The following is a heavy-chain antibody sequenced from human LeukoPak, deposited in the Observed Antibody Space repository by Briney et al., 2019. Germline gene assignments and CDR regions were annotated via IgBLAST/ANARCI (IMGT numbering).Heavy chain of an antibody. J-gene: IGHJ4*02. CDR2: IIPILGIA. D-gene: IGHD6-19*01. CDR3: ARDYISYSSGWYFDY. CDR1: GGTFSSYA. V-gene: IGHV1-69*04. Sequence: GASVKVSCKASGGTFSSYAISWVRQAPGQGLEWMGRIIPILGIANYAQKFQGRVTITADKSTSTAYMELSSLRSEDTAVYYCARDYISYSSGWYFDYWGQGTLVTVSS.